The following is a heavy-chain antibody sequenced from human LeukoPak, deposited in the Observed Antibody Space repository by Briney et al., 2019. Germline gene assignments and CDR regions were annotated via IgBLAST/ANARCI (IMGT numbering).Heavy chain of an antibody. Sequence: GGSLRLSCAASGFTFVTYAMSWVRQAPGKGLEWVGGISISSVDSYYAGSVKGRFSISRDDSKNTLYLQMDRLTDEDTAVYYCAKDRELLFAHCWFDLWGQGTLVTVSS. CDR3: AKDRELLFAHCWFDL. CDR1: GFTFVTYA. CDR2: ISISSVDS. V-gene: IGHV3-23*01. D-gene: IGHD3-10*01. J-gene: IGHJ5*02.